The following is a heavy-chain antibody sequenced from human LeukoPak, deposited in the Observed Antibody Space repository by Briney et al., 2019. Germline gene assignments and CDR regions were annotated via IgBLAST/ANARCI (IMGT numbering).Heavy chain of an antibody. Sequence: SETLSLTCTVSGASISSYYWSWIRQPPGEGLEWIGDISYGGGANYNPSLKSRVAMSIDTSKNLLSLKLNSVTAADTAVYYCARDLGHNWGQGTLVTVS. CDR2: ISYGGGA. CDR3: ARDLGHN. V-gene: IGHV4-59*12. J-gene: IGHJ4*02. D-gene: IGHD3-16*01. CDR1: GASISSYY.